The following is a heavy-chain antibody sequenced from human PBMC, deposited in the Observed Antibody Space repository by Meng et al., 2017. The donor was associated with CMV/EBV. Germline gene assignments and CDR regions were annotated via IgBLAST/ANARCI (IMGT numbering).Heavy chain of an antibody. Sequence: GGSLRLSCAASGFTFSSYWMHWVRQAPGKGLEWVASISQRGTTTSYGDSVKGRVTISRDNSNNTLYVQMNSLTVEDTAVYYCAKGRGGASTSYFDSWGQGTLVTVSS. CDR3: AKGRGGASTSYFDS. V-gene: IGHV3-23*01. CDR1: GFTFSSYW. D-gene: IGHD3-10*01. J-gene: IGHJ4*02. CDR2: ISQRGTTT.